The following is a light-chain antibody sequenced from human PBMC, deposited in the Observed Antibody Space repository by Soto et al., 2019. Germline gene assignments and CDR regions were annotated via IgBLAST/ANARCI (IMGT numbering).Light chain of an antibody. J-gene: IGLJ1*01. V-gene: IGLV2-8*01. CDR2: EVN. CDR3: SSYAGSDTFV. CDR1: SSDVGGYNY. Sequence: QSVLTQPPSASGSPGQSVTISSTGTSSDVGGYNYVSWYQQHPGKAPKLMIYEVNKRPSGVPDRFSGSKSGNTASLTVSGLQAEDEADYYCSSYAGSDTFVFGTGTKLTVL.